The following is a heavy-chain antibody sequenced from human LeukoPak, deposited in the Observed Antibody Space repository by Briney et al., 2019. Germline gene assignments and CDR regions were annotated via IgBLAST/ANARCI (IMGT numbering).Heavy chain of an antibody. CDR1: GGSFSGYY. V-gene: IGHV4-34*01. Sequence: PSETLSLTCAVYGGSFSGYYWSWIRQPPGKGLERIGEINHSGSTNYNPSLKSRVTISVDASKNQFSLKLSSVTAADTAVYYCARAGYDFWSGYYRRGWFDPWGQGTLVTVSS. CDR2: INHSGST. J-gene: IGHJ5*02. D-gene: IGHD3-3*01. CDR3: ARAGYDFWSGYYRRGWFDP.